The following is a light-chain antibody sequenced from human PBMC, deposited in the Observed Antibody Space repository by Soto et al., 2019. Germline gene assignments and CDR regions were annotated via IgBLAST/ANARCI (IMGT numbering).Light chain of an antibody. Sequence: DIQMTQSPSTLSASVGDRVTITCRASQSLSGWLAWYQQRPGKAPKMLIHKASTLAVGVPSRFSGSDSGTEFTLTISSVQTDDFATYFCLQYKMYPLSFGGGTKVEIK. CDR2: KAS. V-gene: IGKV1-5*03. CDR1: QSLSGW. CDR3: LQYKMYPLS. J-gene: IGKJ4*01.